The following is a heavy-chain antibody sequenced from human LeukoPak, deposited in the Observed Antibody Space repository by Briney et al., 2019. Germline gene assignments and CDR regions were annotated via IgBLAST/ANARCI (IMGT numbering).Heavy chain of an antibody. V-gene: IGHV3-53*04. Sequence: PGRSLRLSCAASGFTVTSNYISWVRQAPGKGLEWVSVIYSGGKTFYADSVKGRFTISRHNSNNTLYLQMNSLRAEDTAVYYCATLGSIVWGRKGTASSLWGQGTLVTVSS. CDR2: IYSGGKT. CDR1: GFTVTSNY. CDR3: ATLGSIVWGRKGTASSL. J-gene: IGHJ4*02. D-gene: IGHD2-21*02.